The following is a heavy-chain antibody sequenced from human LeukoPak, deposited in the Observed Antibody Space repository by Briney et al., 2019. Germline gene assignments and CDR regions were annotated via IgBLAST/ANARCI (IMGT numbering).Heavy chain of an antibody. CDR3: ARVDRGVILYYFYMDV. V-gene: IGHV4-34*01. D-gene: IGHD3-10*01. J-gene: IGHJ6*03. Sequence: SETLSLTCAVYGGSFSGYFWSWIRQPPGKGLEWMGEINHSGSTNYNPSLKSRVTISVDTSKNQFPLKLSSVTAADTAVYYCARVDRGVILYYFYMDVWGKGTTVTVSS. CDR1: GGSFSGYF. CDR2: INHSGST.